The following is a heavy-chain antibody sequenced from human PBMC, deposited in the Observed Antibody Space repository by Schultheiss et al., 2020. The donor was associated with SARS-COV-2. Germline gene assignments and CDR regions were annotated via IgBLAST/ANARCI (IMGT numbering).Heavy chain of an antibody. Sequence: SQTLSLTCTVSGGSISSYYWGWIRQPPGKGLEWIGEINHSGSTYYNPSLKSRVTISVDTSKNQFSLKLSSVTAADTAVYYCARDVDFPGRFDPWGQGTLVTVSS. J-gene: IGHJ5*02. CDR3: ARDVDFPGRFDP. CDR1: GGSISSYY. CDR2: INHSGST. V-gene: IGHV4-34*09.